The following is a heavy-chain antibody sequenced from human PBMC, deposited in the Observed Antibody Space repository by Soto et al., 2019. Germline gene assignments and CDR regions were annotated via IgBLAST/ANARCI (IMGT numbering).Heavy chain of an antibody. J-gene: IGHJ4*02. Sequence: EVQLLESGGGLLQPGGSLRLSCSASGFTFNNYAMAWVRQAPGEGLEWVSGISGSGATPYYADSVKGRFTISRDNSKNPLFLQMNSLSGEDTAVYFCAKAGYCTGVSCYFYYFDSWGQGTLVTVSS. CDR3: AKAGYCTGVSCYFYYFDS. CDR1: GFTFNNYA. CDR2: ISGSGATP. D-gene: IGHD2-15*01. V-gene: IGHV3-23*01.